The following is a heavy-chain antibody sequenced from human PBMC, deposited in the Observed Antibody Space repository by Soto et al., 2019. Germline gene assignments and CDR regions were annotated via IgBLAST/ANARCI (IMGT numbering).Heavy chain of an antibody. J-gene: IGHJ4*02. D-gene: IGHD3-22*01. CDR1: GGTFSSYA. Sequence: RASVKVSCKASGGTFSSYAISWVRQAPGQGLEWMGGIIPIFGTANYAQKFQGRVTITADESTSTAYMELSSLRSEDTAVYYCARDERIRDSSGLDYWGQGTLVTVSS. CDR3: ARDERIRDSSGLDY. CDR2: IIPIFGTA. V-gene: IGHV1-69*13.